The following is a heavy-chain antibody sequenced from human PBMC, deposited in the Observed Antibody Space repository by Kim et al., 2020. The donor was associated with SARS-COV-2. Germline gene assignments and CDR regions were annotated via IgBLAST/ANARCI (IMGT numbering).Heavy chain of an antibody. Sequence: SETLSLTCTVSGGSVSSGSYYWSWIRQPPGKGLEWIGYIYYSGSTNYNPSLKSRVTISVDTSKNQFSLKLSSVTAADTAVYYCARDSSGAFDYWGQGTLV. CDR2: IYYSGST. CDR1: GGSVSSGSYY. CDR3: ARDSSGAFDY. J-gene: IGHJ4*02. V-gene: IGHV4-61*01. D-gene: IGHD6-19*01.